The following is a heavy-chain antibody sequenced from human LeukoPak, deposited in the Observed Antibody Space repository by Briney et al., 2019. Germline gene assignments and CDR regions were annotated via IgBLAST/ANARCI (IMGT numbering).Heavy chain of an antibody. CDR3: ARDLDWAFDT. CDR2: IRTGSTST. CDR1: GFSFSSYN. V-gene: IGHV3-48*02. Sequence: GGSLRLSCAASGFSFSSYNMNWIRQAPGKGLEWISNIRTGSTSTHYADSVHGRFTISRDDAKSSLSLQMNSLRDEDTAVYYCARDLDWAFDTWGQGTVVTVSA. D-gene: IGHD1-1*01. J-gene: IGHJ3*02.